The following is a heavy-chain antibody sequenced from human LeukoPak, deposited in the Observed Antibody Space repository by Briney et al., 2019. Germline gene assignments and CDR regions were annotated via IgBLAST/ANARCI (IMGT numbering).Heavy chain of an antibody. V-gene: IGHV3-48*02. Sequence: GGSLRLSCTASGFTFNTYSMNWVRQAPGKGLEWVSYISSSRSTIYYADSVKGRFTIPRDNAKNSLYLQMNSLRDEDTAVYYCARAVAGFDYWGQGTLVTVSS. CDR3: ARAVAGFDY. J-gene: IGHJ4*02. CDR1: GFTFNTYS. CDR2: ISSSRSTI. D-gene: IGHD6-19*01.